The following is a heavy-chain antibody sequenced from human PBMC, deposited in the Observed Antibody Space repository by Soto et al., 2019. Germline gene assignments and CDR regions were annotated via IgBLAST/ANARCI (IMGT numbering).Heavy chain of an antibody. V-gene: IGHV5-51*01. D-gene: IGHD3-22*01. Sequence: GESLKISCKGSGYSFTSYCIGWVRQMPGKGLEWMGIIYPGDSDTRYSPSFQGQVTISADKSISTAYLQWSSLKASDTAMYYCARRKTSPRRGFASSGYYGYCYGMDVWGQGTTVTVSS. J-gene: IGHJ6*02. CDR2: IYPGDSDT. CDR3: ARRKTSPRRGFASSGYYGYCYGMDV. CDR1: GYSFTSYC.